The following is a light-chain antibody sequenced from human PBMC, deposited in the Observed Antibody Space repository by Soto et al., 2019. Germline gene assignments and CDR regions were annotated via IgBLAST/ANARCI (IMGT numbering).Light chain of an antibody. CDR1: SSDIGHYDY. CDR2: EVT. CDR3: SSYTSTNHVV. V-gene: IGLV2-14*01. J-gene: IGLJ2*01. Sequence: QSALTQPASVSGSPGQSITISCTGTSSDIGHYDYVSWYQQHPGKAPKLVIYEVTKRPSGVSNRFSGSKSGNTASLTISGLQAEDETDYYCSSYTSTNHVVFGGGTKVTVL.